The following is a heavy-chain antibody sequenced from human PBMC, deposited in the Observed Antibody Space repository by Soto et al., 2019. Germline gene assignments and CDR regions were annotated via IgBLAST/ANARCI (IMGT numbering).Heavy chain of an antibody. J-gene: IGHJ6*02. CDR2: IGTNGKTI. Sequence: PGGSLRLSCAVSGFTFSSYEMNWVRQAPGKGLEWVSYIGTNGKTIYYADSVRGRFTISRDNAKNSLYLQMNSLRAEDTAVYFCARDPAIYSGKFDYGLDVWGRGTTFTVPS. CDR3: ARDPAIYSGKFDYGLDV. V-gene: IGHV3-48*03. CDR1: GFTFSSYE. D-gene: IGHD4-4*01.